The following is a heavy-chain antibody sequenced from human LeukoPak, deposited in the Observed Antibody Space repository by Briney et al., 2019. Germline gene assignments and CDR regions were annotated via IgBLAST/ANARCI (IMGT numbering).Heavy chain of an antibody. CDR3: ARPMVRGVIAFDY. D-gene: IGHD3-10*01. Sequence: PSEALSFTCAVYGGSFSGYYWSWIRQPPGKGLEWIGEINHSGSTNYNPSLKSRVTISVDTSKNQFSLKLSSVTAADTAVYYCARPMVRGVIAFDYWGQGTLVTVSS. J-gene: IGHJ4*02. V-gene: IGHV4-34*01. CDR2: INHSGST. CDR1: GGSFSGYY.